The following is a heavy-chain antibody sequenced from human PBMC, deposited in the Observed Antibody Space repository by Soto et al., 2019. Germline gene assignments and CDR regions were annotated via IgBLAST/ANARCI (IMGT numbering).Heavy chain of an antibody. Sequence: GGSLRLSCAASGFTFSSYGMHWVRQAPGKGLEWVAVIWYDGSNKYYADSVKGRFTISRDNSKNTLYLQMNSLKAEDTAVYYCARDPSQDGGSDYWGQGTLVTVSS. V-gene: IGHV3-33*01. J-gene: IGHJ4*02. D-gene: IGHD2-15*01. CDR1: GFTFSSYG. CDR2: IWYDGSNK. CDR3: ARDPSQDGGSDY.